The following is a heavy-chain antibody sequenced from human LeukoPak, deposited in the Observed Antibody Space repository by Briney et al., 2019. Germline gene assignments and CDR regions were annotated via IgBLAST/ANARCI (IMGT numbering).Heavy chain of an antibody. CDR2: IFHNGNT. J-gene: IGHJ4*02. D-gene: IGHD5-18*01. V-gene: IGHV4-38-2*02. CDR1: GYSISSDYH. Sequence: SETLSLTCTVSGYSISSDYHWGWIRQPPGKGLEWIGNIFHNGNTYYNPSLKSRVTMSIDTSKKQFSLKLRTATAADTAVYYCARIEDVTRGYNHAYYFDYWGQGTLVTVSS. CDR3: ARIEDVTRGYNHAYYFDY.